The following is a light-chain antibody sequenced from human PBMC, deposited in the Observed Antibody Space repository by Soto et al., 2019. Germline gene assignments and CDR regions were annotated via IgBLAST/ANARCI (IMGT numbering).Light chain of an antibody. CDR1: QSVLYSSNNKNY. Sequence: DIVMTQSPDSLAVSLGERATMSCKSSQSVLYSSNNKNYLAWYQQKPGQPPKLLIYWASTRESGVPDRFSGSGSGTDFTLSISSLQAEDVAVYYCQQYYSTPQTFGQGTKLEIK. CDR2: WAS. V-gene: IGKV4-1*01. J-gene: IGKJ2*01. CDR3: QQYYSTPQT.